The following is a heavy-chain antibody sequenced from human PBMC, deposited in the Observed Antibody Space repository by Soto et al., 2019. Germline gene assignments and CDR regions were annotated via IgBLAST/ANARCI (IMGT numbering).Heavy chain of an antibody. Sequence: SETLFLTCAVYGGSFSGYFWSWIRQPPGKGLEWIGEIFHGGSTNYSPSLKSRVTISVDTSKNQFSLELSSVTAADTAVYYCARPHYDSNTFYYFFDYWGQGTLVTVS. J-gene: IGHJ4*02. V-gene: IGHV4-34*12. CDR1: GGSFSGYF. D-gene: IGHD3-22*01. CDR2: IFHGGST. CDR3: ARPHYDSNTFYYFFDY.